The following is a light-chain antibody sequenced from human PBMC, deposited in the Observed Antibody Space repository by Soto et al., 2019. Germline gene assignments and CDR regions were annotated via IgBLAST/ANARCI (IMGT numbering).Light chain of an antibody. CDR1: QSVSSSY. J-gene: IGKJ3*01. CDR2: GAS. Sequence: EIVLTQSPGTLSLSPGERATLSCRASQSVSSSYLAWYQQKSGQAPRLLIYGASNRATGIPDRFSGSGSGTDFTLTISRLEPEDFAVYYCQQYGSSPLFTFGPGTKVDIK. CDR3: QQYGSSPLFT. V-gene: IGKV3-20*01.